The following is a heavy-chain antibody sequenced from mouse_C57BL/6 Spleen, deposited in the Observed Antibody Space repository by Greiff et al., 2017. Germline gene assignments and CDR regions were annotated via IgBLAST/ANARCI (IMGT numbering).Heavy chain of an antibody. CDR3: AREGYGSSYVDY. J-gene: IGHJ2*01. CDR2: ISSGSSTI. D-gene: IGHD1-1*01. Sequence: EVKLLESGGGLVKPGGSLKLSCAASGFTFSDYGMHWVRQAPEKGLEWVAYISSGSSTIYYADTVKARFTISRDNAKNTLFLQMTSLRSEDTAMYYCAREGYGSSYVDYWGQGTTLTVSS. CDR1: GFTFSDYG. V-gene: IGHV5-17*01.